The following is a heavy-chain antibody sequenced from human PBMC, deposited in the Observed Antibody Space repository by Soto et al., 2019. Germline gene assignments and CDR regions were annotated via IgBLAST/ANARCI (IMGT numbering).Heavy chain of an antibody. CDR3: ATVGVPGRFWSGYSFDY. Sequence: GGSLRLSCAASGFTVSSNYMSWVRQAPGKGLEWVSVIYSGGSTYYADSVKGRFTISRDNSKNTLYLQMNSLRAEDTAVYYCATVGVPGRFWSGYSFDYWGQGTLVTVSS. J-gene: IGHJ4*02. CDR2: IYSGGST. CDR1: GFTVSSNY. V-gene: IGHV3-66*01. D-gene: IGHD3-3*01.